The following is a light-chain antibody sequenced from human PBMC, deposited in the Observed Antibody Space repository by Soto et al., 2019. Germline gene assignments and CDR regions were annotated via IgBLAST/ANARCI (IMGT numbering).Light chain of an antibody. Sequence: QSALTQPASVSGSPGQSITISCTGISNDVGTYNLVSWYQHHPGKAPKLIISEASKRPSGVPNRFSGSKSGNTASLTISGLHAEDEADYYCCSYGRSVVFGGGTKLTVL. V-gene: IGLV2-23*01. CDR2: EAS. CDR1: SNDVGTYNL. CDR3: CSYGRSVV. J-gene: IGLJ2*01.